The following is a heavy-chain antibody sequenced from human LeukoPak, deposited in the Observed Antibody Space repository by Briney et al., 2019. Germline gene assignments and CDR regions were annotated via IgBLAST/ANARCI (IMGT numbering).Heavy chain of an antibody. D-gene: IGHD3-22*01. V-gene: IGHV3-30-3*01. CDR3: ARDLAMKYYYDSNGYYFDY. Sequence: GGSLRLSCAASGFTFSSYAMHWVRQAPGKGPEWVAVISYGGSNKYYADSVKGRFTISRDNSKNTLYLQMNSLRAEDTAVYYCARDLAMKYYYDSNGYYFDYWGQGILVTVSS. J-gene: IGHJ4*02. CDR2: ISYGGSNK. CDR1: GFTFSSYA.